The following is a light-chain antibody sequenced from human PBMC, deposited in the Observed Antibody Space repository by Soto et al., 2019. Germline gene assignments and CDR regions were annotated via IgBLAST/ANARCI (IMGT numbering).Light chain of an antibody. Sequence: QSALTQPASVSGSPGQSITISCTGTSSDIGGYNHVSWYQQHPGKAPKLVIYDVSNRPSGASDRFSGSKSGNTASLTISGLQAEDEADYYCCSYTSTRTYVFGTGTQLTVL. CDR1: SSDIGGYNH. CDR2: DVS. CDR3: CSYTSTRTYV. J-gene: IGLJ1*01. V-gene: IGLV2-14*03.